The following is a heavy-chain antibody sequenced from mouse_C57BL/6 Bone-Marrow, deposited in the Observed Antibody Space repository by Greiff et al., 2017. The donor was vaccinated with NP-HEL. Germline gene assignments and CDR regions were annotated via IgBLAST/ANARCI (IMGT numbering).Heavy chain of an antibody. D-gene: IGHD2-1*01. V-gene: IGHV1-63*01. CDR3: AIYYGNPYAMDY. Sequence: QVQLQQSGAELVRPGTSVKMSCKASGYTFTNYWIGWAKQRPGHGLEWIGDIYPGGGYTNYNEKFKGKATLTADKSSSTAYTQFSSLTSEDSAIYYCAIYYGNPYAMDYWGQGTSVTVSS. J-gene: IGHJ4*01. CDR2: IYPGGGYT. CDR1: GYTFTNYW.